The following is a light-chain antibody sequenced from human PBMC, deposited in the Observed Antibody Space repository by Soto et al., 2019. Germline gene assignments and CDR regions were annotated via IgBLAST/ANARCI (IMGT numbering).Light chain of an antibody. CDR2: GAS. CDR1: QSVSSSY. Sequence: EIVLTQSPGTLSLSPGERATLSCRASQSVSSSYLAWYQQKPGQAPRLLIYGASSRATGIPDRFSGSGSGTDFTLTLSSLEPEDFAVYYCQQYGSSLFTFGPGTKVDIK. J-gene: IGKJ3*01. V-gene: IGKV3-20*01. CDR3: QQYGSSLFT.